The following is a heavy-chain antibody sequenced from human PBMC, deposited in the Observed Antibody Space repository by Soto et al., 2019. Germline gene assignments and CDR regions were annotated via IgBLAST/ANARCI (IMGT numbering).Heavy chain of an antibody. V-gene: IGHV1-3*01. D-gene: IGHD5-12*01. CDR3: ARWAEYRGYRGYDLSDGY. CDR1: GYTFTSYA. CDR2: INAGNGNT. J-gene: IGHJ4*02. Sequence: ASVKVSCKASGYTFTSYAMHWVRQAPGQRLEWMGWINAGNGNTKYSQKFQGRVTITRDTSASTVYMELSSLRSEDTAVYYCARWAEYRGYRGYDLSDGYWGQGTQVTVSS.